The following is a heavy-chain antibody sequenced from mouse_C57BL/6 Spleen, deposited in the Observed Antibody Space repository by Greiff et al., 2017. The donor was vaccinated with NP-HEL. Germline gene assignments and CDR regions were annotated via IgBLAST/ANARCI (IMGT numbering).Heavy chain of an antibody. CDR3: ARRELTGYFDY. CDR2: IYPGDGDT. CDR1: GYAFSSSW. D-gene: IGHD4-1*01. V-gene: IGHV1-82*01. J-gene: IGHJ2*01. Sequence: QVQLKESGPELVKPGASVKISCKASGYAFSSSWINWVKQRPGKGLEWIGRIYPGDGDTNYNGKFKGKATLTADKSSSTAYMQLSSLTSEDSAVYFCARRELTGYFDYWGQGTTLTVSS.